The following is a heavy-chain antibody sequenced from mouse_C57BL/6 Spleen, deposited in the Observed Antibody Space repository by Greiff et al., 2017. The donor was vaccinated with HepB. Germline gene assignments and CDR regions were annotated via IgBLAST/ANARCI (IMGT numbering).Heavy chain of an antibody. CDR3: AREGIYYDYDRGGY. CDR1: GYAFSSSW. V-gene: IGHV1-82*01. CDR2: IYPGDGDT. J-gene: IGHJ2*01. D-gene: IGHD2-4*01. Sequence: QVQLQQSGPELVKPGASVKISCKASGYAFSSSWMNWVKQRPGKGLEWIGRIYPGDGDTNYNGKFKGKATLTADKSSSTAYMQLSSLTSEDSAVYFCAREGIYYDYDRGGYCGQGTTLTVSS.